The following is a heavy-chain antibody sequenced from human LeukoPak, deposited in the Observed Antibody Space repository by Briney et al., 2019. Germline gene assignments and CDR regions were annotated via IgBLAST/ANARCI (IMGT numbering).Heavy chain of an antibody. V-gene: IGHV3-30*02. CDR2: IWYDGSNK. CDR3: AKDAPGWFDP. Sequence: GGSLRLSCAASGFTFSNYGIHWVRQAPGKGLEWVAVIWYDGSNKYYADSVKGRFTISRDNSKNTLYLQMNSLRAEDTAVYYCAKDAPGWFDPWGQGTLVTVSS. J-gene: IGHJ5*02. CDR1: GFTFSNYG. D-gene: IGHD3-10*01.